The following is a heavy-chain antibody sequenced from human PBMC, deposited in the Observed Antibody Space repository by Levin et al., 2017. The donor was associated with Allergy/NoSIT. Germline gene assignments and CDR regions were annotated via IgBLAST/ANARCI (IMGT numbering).Heavy chain of an antibody. Sequence: GGSLRLSCAASGFTFSSYGMHWVRQAPGKGLEWVAVIWYDGSNKYYADSVKGRFTISRDNSKNTLYLQMNSLRAEDTAVYYCARGRIMITFGGALRGGQGTLVTVSS. CDR3: ARGRIMITFGGALR. D-gene: IGHD3-16*01. J-gene: IGHJ4*02. CDR2: IWYDGSNK. V-gene: IGHV3-33*01. CDR1: GFTFSSYG.